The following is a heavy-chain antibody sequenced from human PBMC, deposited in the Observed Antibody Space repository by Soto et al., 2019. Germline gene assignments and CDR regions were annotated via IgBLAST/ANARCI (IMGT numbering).Heavy chain of an antibody. D-gene: IGHD2-21*02. CDR2: INYSGSNI. V-gene: IGHV3-48*03. Sequence: GGSLRLSCAASGFTFSNSEMFWVRQAPGKGLEWVSKINYSGSNIYYSKSVKGRFTISRDNAKNSLSLQMNSLTDEDTAICYCASEALCGADCYFFEYWGPGTLVTVSS. CDR3: ASEALCGADCYFFEY. CDR1: GFTFSNSE. J-gene: IGHJ4*02.